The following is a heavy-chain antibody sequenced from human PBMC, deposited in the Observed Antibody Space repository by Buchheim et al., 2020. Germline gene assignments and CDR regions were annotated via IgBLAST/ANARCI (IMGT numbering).Heavy chain of an antibody. V-gene: IGHV1-69*04. CDR1: GGTFSSYA. J-gene: IGHJ4*02. CDR2: IIPILGIA. D-gene: IGHD5-12*01. Sequence: QVQLVQSGAEVKKPGSSVKVSCKASGGTFSSYAISWVRQAPGQGLEWMGRIIPILGIANYAQQFQGRVTITADKSTSTASRERSSVRSEDKAAYCCGSVCIGVGTSHASYWGQGTL. CDR3: GSVCIGVGTSHASY.